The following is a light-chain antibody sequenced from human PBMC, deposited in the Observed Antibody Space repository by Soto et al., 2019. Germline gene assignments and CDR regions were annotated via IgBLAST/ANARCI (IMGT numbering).Light chain of an antibody. V-gene: IGLV2-8*01. CDR1: SSDVGGYNY. Sequence: QSALTQPPSASGSPGQSVTISCTGTSSDVGGYNYVSWYQHHPGKAPKLIIYAVSKRPSGVPDRFSGSKSGNTASLTVSGLQAEDEADYYCSSFAGTNKVFGGGTKLTVL. CDR3: SSFAGTNKV. J-gene: IGLJ2*01. CDR2: AVS.